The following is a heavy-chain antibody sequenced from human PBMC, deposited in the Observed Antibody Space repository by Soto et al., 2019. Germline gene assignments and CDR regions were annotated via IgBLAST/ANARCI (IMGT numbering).Heavy chain of an antibody. CDR3: ARRKRYFDWIN. CDR1: GGSISSGDYY. D-gene: IGHD3-9*01. V-gene: IGHV4-30-4*01. CDR2: IYYSGST. J-gene: IGHJ4*02. Sequence: QVQLQESGPGLVKPSQTLSLTCTVSGGSISSGDYYWSWIRQPPGKGLEWIGYIYYSGSTYYNPSLKSRVTTPVDTATNQFSLKLSSVTAADTAVYYCARRKRYFDWINWGQGTLVTVSS.